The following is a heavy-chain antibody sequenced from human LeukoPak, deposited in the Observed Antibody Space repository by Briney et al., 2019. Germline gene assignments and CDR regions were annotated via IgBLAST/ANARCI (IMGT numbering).Heavy chain of an antibody. D-gene: IGHD6-13*01. CDR2: FDPEDGET. V-gene: IGHV1-24*01. Sequence: VKVSCKVSGYTLTELSMHWVRQAPGKGLEWMGGFDPEDGETIYAQKFQGRVTMTEDTSTDTAYMELSSLRSEDTAVYYCATGGLYNSSWFDAFDIWGQGTMVTVSS. J-gene: IGHJ3*02. CDR1: GYTLTELS. CDR3: ATGGLYNSSWFDAFDI.